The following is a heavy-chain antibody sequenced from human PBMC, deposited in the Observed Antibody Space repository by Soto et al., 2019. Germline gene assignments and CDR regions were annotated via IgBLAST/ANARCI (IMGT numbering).Heavy chain of an antibody. J-gene: IGHJ5*02. Sequence: PGGSLRLSCTGSGFTFNTYALRWVRQAPGKGLEWVAVISSDGRNKNYAASVKGRFTISRENSKNTMSLEMDRLQPGDTAIYYCARTYYDSSGYRTRGWFDPWGQGTMVTVSS. V-gene: IGHV3-30*04. CDR2: ISSDGRNK. CDR1: GFTFNTYA. CDR3: ARTYYDSSGYRTRGWFDP. D-gene: IGHD3-22*01.